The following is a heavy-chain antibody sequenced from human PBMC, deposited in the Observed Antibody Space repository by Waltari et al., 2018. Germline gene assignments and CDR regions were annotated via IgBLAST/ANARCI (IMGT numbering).Heavy chain of an antibody. CDR3: ARKTSALYFDY. D-gene: IGHD2-2*01. CDR2: IWFDGSDK. V-gene: IGHV3-33*08. Sequence: QVQLVESGGGAVQPGRSLRLSCEASGSGFGSYGMHWVSQAPGKGLEWVAVIWFDGSDKYYADAVKGRFTISRDNSKNTLYLQMNSLRAEDTAVYYCARKTSALYFDYWGQGALVTVSS. CDR1: GSGFGSYG. J-gene: IGHJ4*02.